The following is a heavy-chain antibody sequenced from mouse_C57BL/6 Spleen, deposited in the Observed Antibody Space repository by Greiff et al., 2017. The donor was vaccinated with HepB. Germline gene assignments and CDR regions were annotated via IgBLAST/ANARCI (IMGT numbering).Heavy chain of an antibody. D-gene: IGHD3-1*01. CDR1: GYAFSSSW. CDR3: AREGLYWYFDV. J-gene: IGHJ1*03. V-gene: IGHV1-82*01. CDR2: IYPGDGDT. Sequence: QVQLQQSGPELVKPGASVKISCKASGYAFSSSWMNWVKQRPGKGLEWIGRIYPGDGDTNYNGKFKGTATLTADKSSSTAYMQLSSLTSEDSAVYFCAREGLYWYFDVWGTGTTVTVSS.